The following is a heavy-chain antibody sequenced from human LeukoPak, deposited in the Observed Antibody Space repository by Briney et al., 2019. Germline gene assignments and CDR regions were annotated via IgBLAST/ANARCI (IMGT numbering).Heavy chain of an antibody. D-gene: IGHD3-22*01. V-gene: IGHV3-23*01. J-gene: IGHJ4*02. CDR2: IRGSGDTA. CDR3: AKASAMIVVVSKHFDY. Sequence: EGSLRLSCAASGFTFSSHSMAWVRQAPGKGLEWVSAIRGSGDTALYADSVKGRFTISRDNFKNIVDLEMNSLRAEDTAVYYCAKASAMIVVVSKHFDYWGQGTLVTVSS. CDR1: GFTFSSHS.